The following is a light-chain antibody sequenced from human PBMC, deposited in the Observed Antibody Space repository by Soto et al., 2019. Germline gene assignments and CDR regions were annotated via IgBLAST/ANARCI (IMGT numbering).Light chain of an antibody. CDR1: QTISSC. J-gene: IGKJ1*01. CDR3: LQCNGYSRT. V-gene: IGKV1-5*03. CDR2: RTS. Sequence: DIQMTQSPSTLSASVGDRVTITCRASQTISSCLAWYQQKPGKAPNLLIYRTSTLERGVPSRFSGSGFGTEFTLTISSLKPDDFSNTYCLQCNGYSRTFGQGTTVEVK.